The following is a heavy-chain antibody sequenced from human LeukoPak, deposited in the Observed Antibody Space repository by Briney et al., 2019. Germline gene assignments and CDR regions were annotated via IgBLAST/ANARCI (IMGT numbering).Heavy chain of an antibody. Sequence: GESLKIPCKGSGYSFTSYWIGWVRQMPGKGLEWMGIIYTGDSDTRYSPSFQGQGTISADKSISTAYLQWSSLKASDTAMYYCARPSMAGSGSYPKIYYFDYWGQGTLVTVSS. CDR3: ARPSMAGSGSYPKIYYFDY. J-gene: IGHJ4*02. CDR2: IYTGDSDT. CDR1: GYSFTSYW. D-gene: IGHD3-10*01. V-gene: IGHV5-51*01.